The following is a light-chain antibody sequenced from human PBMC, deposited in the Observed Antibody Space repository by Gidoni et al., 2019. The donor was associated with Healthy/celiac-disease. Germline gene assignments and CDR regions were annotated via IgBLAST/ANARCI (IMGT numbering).Light chain of an antibody. V-gene: IGLV2-23*02. CDR3: CSYAGSSTWV. Sequence: QSALTQPASVSGSPGQSITISCTGTSSDVGSYNLVSWYQQPPGKAPKLMIYEVSKRPSGVSNRFSGSKSGNTASLTSAGLQAEDEADYYCCSYAGSSTWVFGGGTKLTVL. CDR1: SSDVGSYNL. CDR2: EVS. J-gene: IGLJ3*02.